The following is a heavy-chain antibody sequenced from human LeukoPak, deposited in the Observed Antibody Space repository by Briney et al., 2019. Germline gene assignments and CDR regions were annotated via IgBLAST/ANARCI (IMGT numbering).Heavy chain of an antibody. V-gene: IGHV3-9*01. CDR3: AKHLTATNTYIFFGLDV. CDR2: INWNGGGT. Sequence: GGSLRLSCAATGYSFKDYGMHRVRQPPGKGLEWVSAINWNGGGTDYADSVKGRFTIFRDNAKNSLYLQLSSLRPEDTALYYCAKHLTATNTYIFFGLDVWGQGTSVTVSS. D-gene: IGHD1-26*01. J-gene: IGHJ6*02. CDR1: GYSFKDYG.